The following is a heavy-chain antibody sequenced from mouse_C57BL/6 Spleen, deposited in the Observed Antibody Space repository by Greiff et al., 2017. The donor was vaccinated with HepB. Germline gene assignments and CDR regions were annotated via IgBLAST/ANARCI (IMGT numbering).Heavy chain of an antibody. Sequence: VKLQQPGAELVKPGASVKMSCKASGYTFTSYWITWVTQRPGQGLEWIGDIYPGSGSTNYNEKFKSKATLTVDTSSSTAYMQLSSLTSEDSAVYYCARVGTVVPTENAMDYWGQGTSVTVSS. CDR2: IYPGSGST. J-gene: IGHJ4*01. CDR3: ARVGTVVPTENAMDY. D-gene: IGHD1-1*01. V-gene: IGHV1-55*01. CDR1: GYTFTSYW.